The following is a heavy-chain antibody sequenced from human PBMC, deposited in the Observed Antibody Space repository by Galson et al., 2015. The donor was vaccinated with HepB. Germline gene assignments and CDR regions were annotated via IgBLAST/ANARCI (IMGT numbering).Heavy chain of an antibody. CDR1: GYSFTSYW. Sequence: QSGAAVKQPGESLRITCTGSGYSFTSYWVSCGRQMSGQGLEWMGRIDPSDSYTNYTPSFQGNVTISADKSISTDYLQWTSLKASDTAMYYCARVRFSLRWGELVVDYWGQGTLVTVSS. CDR3: ARVRFSLRWGELVVDY. CDR2: IDPSDSYT. V-gene: IGHV5-10-1*01. D-gene: IGHD3-16*01. J-gene: IGHJ4*02.